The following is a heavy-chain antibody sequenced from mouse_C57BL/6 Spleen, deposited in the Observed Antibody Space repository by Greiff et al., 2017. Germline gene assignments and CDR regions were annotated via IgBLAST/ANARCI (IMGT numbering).Heavy chain of an antibody. J-gene: IGHJ4*01. V-gene: IGHV5-17*01. CDR3: ARWGSNYAMDY. D-gene: IGHD5-1*01. Sequence: EVKLVESGGGLVKPGGSLKLSCAASGFTFSDYGMHWVRQAPEKGLEWVAYISSGSSTIYYADTVKGRFTISRDNAKNTLFLQMTSLRSEDTAMYSCARWGSNYAMDYWGQGTSVTVSS. CDR1: GFTFSDYG. CDR2: ISSGSSTI.